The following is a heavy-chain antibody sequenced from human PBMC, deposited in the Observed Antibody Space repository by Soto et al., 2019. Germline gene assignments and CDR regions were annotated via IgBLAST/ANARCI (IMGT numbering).Heavy chain of an antibody. CDR3: ARKGSGDHALDY. Sequence: QITLKESGPTLVKPTQTLTLTCTLSGFSLSTSGVGVGWIRQSPGKALEWLAVIYWDDVKHYSPSLERRLTITKDTSESEVVLTMTNMDPVDTATYYCARKGSGDHALDYWGQGILVTVSS. J-gene: IGHJ4*02. V-gene: IGHV2-5*02. D-gene: IGHD4-17*01. CDR2: IYWDDVK. CDR1: GFSLSTSGVG.